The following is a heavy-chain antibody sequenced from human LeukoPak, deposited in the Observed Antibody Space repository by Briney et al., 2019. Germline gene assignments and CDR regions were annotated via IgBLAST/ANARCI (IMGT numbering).Heavy chain of an antibody. D-gene: IGHD2-2*02. Sequence: SETLSLTCTVSGGSISSYYWSWIRQPPGKGLEWIGYIYYSGSTNYNPSLKSRVTISVDTSKNQFSLKLSSVTAADTAVYYCARDEGYCSSTSCYRWFDPWGQGTLVTVSS. CDR3: ARDEGYCSSTSCYRWFDP. J-gene: IGHJ5*02. CDR2: IYYSGST. CDR1: GGSISSYY. V-gene: IGHV4-59*01.